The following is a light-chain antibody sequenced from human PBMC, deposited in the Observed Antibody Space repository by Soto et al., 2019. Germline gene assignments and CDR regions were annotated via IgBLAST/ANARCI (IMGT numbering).Light chain of an antibody. Sequence: QSVLTQPASVSRSPGQSIAISCTGSGSDVGGYSYVSWYQQHPGKAPNLMIYEVSNRPSGVSNRFSGSKSGNTASLTISGLQAEDEADYYCSSYTSSSTRVFGTGTKVTVL. CDR1: GSDVGGYSY. CDR3: SSYTSSSTRV. CDR2: EVS. V-gene: IGLV2-14*01. J-gene: IGLJ1*01.